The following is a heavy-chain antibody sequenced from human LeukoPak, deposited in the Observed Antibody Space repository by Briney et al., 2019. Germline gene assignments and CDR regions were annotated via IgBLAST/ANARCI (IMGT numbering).Heavy chain of an antibody. V-gene: IGHV4-34*01. CDR1: GGSFSGYY. CDR2: INHRGST. CDR3: ARGRLADY. J-gene: IGHJ4*02. D-gene: IGHD3-16*01. Sequence: SETLSLTCAVYGGSFSGYYWSWIRQPPGKGLEWIGEINHRGSTNYNPSLKSRVTISVDTSKNQFSLKLSSVTAADTAVYYCARGRLADYWGQGTLVTVSS.